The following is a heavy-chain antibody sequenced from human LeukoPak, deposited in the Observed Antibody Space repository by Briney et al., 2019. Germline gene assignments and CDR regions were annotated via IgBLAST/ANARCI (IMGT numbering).Heavy chain of an antibody. CDR1: GFTFSSYS. D-gene: IGHD3-16*01. CDR3: ARDLRGDGAFDI. Sequence: GGSLRLSCAASGFTFSSYSMNWVRQAPGKGLEWVSVIYSGGSTYYADSVKGRFTISRDNSKNTLYLQMNSLRAEDTAVYYCARDLRGDGAFDIWGQGTMVTVSS. J-gene: IGHJ3*02. V-gene: IGHV3-53*01. CDR2: IYSGGST.